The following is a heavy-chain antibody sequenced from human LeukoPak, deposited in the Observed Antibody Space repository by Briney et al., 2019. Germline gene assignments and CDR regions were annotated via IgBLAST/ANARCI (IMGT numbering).Heavy chain of an antibody. CDR1: GFTFSSYG. V-gene: IGHV3-30*02. Sequence: GGSLRLSCAASGFTFSSYGMHWVRQAPGKGLEWVAFIRYDGSNKYYADSVKGRFTISRDDSENTLYLQMNSLKTEDTAVYYCSRGPVAAYFDNWGQGILVAVSS. D-gene: IGHD6-19*01. CDR3: SRGPVAAYFDN. J-gene: IGHJ4*02. CDR2: IRYDGSNK.